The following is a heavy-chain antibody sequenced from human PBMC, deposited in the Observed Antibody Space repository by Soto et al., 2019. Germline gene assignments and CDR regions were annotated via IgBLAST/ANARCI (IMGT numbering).Heavy chain of an antibody. Sequence: LRLSCAASGFTFSSYWMHWVRQAPGKGLVWVSRINSDGSSTSYADSVKGRFTISRDNAKNTLYLQMNSLRAEDTAVYYCARVSGWDPLVYGMDIWGQGTTVTVSS. V-gene: IGHV3-74*01. D-gene: IGHD1-26*01. J-gene: IGHJ6*02. CDR2: INSDGSST. CDR3: ARVSGWDPLVYGMDI. CDR1: GFTFSSYW.